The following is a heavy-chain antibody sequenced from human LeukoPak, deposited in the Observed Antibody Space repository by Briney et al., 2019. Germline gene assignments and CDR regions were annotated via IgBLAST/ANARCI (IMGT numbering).Heavy chain of an antibody. Sequence: SETLSLTCTVYGGPFSGFYWSWIRQPPGKGLEWIGEINPSGSTDYNPSLKSRVTISVDTSKNQFSLKLSSVTAADTAVYYCARGLRSTYSYYFDYWGQGTLVTVSS. CDR1: GGPFSGFY. J-gene: IGHJ4*02. D-gene: IGHD6-13*01. CDR2: INPSGST. V-gene: IGHV4-34*01. CDR3: ARGLRSTYSYYFDY.